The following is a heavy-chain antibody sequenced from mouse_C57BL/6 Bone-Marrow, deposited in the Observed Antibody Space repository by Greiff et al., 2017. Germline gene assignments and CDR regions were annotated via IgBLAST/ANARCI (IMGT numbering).Heavy chain of an antibody. Sequence: QVQLQQPGAELVKPGASVKLSCKASGYTFTSYWMHWVKQRPGQSLEWIGMIHPNSGSTNYNEKFKSKATLTVDKSSSTAYMQLSSLTSEDSAVYYCARGAYGSSSFAYWGQGTLVTVSA. J-gene: IGHJ3*01. CDR2: IHPNSGST. D-gene: IGHD1-1*01. V-gene: IGHV1-64*01. CDR1: GYTFTSYW. CDR3: ARGAYGSSSFAY.